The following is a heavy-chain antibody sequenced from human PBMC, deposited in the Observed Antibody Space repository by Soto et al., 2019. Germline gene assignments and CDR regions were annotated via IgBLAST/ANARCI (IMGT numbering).Heavy chain of an antibody. V-gene: IGHV3-30-3*01. D-gene: IGHD3-16*01. CDR2: ISYDGSNK. CDR3: ARERIRSTFFDY. J-gene: IGHJ4*02. CDR1: GFTFSSYA. Sequence: QVQLVESGGGVVQPGRSLRLSCAASGFTFSSYAMHWVRQAPGKGLEWVAVISYDGSNKYYADSVKGRFTISRDNSENTLYLQMNSLRAEDTAVYYCARERIRSTFFDYWGQGTLVTVSS.